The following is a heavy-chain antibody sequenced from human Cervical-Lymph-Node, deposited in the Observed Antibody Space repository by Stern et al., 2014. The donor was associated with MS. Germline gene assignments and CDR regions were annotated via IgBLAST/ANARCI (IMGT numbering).Heavy chain of an antibody. CDR3: ARDRRQYDSSGDWFFDL. CDR1: GGTFSNYA. D-gene: IGHD3-22*01. J-gene: IGHJ2*01. V-gene: IGHV1-69*15. Sequence: QVQLVQSGAEVKKPGSSVRVSCKAYGGTFSNYAIHWVRQAPGQGLAWMGRVLPMSGATNYAHKLQGRVTITADESTTTSYMELSSLRSEDTAIYYCARDRRQYDSSGDWFFDLWGRGTLVTVSS. CDR2: VLPMSGAT.